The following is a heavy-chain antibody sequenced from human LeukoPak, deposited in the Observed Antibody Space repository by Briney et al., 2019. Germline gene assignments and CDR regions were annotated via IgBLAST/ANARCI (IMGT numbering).Heavy chain of an antibody. D-gene: IGHD1-1*01. J-gene: IGHJ4*02. CDR2: ISSSGSTI. CDR1: GFSFSNYE. CDR3: ARLFDGVTTFDY. Sequence: PGGSLRLSCAASGFSFSNYEINWVRQAPGKGLEWVSYISSSGSTIYYADSVKGRLTISRDNARKSLFLQMNSLRAEDTAVYYCARLFDGVTTFDYWGQGALVTVSS. V-gene: IGHV3-48*03.